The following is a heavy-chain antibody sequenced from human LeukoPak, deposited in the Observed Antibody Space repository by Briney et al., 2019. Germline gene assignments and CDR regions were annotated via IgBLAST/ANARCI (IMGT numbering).Heavy chain of an antibody. J-gene: IGHJ4*02. D-gene: IGHD1-7*01. V-gene: IGHV1-18*01. CDR1: GYTFTSYG. CDR2: ISAYNGNT. CDR3: ARQLELRYYFDY. Sequence: GASVKVSCKASGYTFTSYGISWVRQAPGQELEWMGWISAYNGNTNYAQKLQGRVTMTTDTSASTAYMELRSLRSDDTAVYYCARQLELRYYFDYWGQGTLVTVSS.